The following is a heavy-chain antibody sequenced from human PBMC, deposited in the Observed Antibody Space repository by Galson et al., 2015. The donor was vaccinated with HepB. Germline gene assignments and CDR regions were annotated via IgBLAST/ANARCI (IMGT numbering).Heavy chain of an antibody. CDR1: GGSFSGFY. CDR2: ISHRGST. CDR3: AGGNDYGSGTFYKSYGIDV. J-gene: IGHJ3*01. V-gene: IGHV4-34*01. Sequence: SETLSLTCAVYGGSFSGFYWSWIRQPPGKGLEWIGEISHRGSTNYNPSLKSRVTISVDTSKNQFSLKLRSLTAADTALDYCAGGNDYGSGTFYKSYGIDVWGQGPMVIVSS. D-gene: IGHD3-10*01.